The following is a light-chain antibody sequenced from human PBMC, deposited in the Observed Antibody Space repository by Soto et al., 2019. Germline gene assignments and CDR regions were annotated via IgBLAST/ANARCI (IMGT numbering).Light chain of an antibody. CDR2: DVD. Sequence: QSVLTQPTCVSGSPGQSITISCTGVSSDIGGYNHVSWYQQHPGNVPRLIIYDVDNRPLGISNRFSGSQSGNTASLSISGLQAEDGADYYCCAYTARTTLSWVFGGGTKVTVL. J-gene: IGLJ3*02. CDR3: CAYTARTTLSWV. CDR1: SSDIGGYNH. V-gene: IGLV2-14*03.